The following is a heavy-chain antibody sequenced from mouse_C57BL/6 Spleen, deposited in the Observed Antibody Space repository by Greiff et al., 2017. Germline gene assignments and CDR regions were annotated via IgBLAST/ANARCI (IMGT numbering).Heavy chain of an antibody. CDR3: ARHRDYYGSSYGWYFDV. Sequence: MLVESGGDLVKPGGSLKLSCAASGFTFSSYGMSWVRQTPDKRLEWVATISSGGSYTYYPDSVKGRFTISRDNAKNTLYLQMSSLKSEDTAMYYCARHRDYYGSSYGWYFDVWGTGTTVTVSS. CDR1: GFTFSSYG. V-gene: IGHV5-6*02. D-gene: IGHD1-1*01. J-gene: IGHJ1*03. CDR2: ISSGGSYT.